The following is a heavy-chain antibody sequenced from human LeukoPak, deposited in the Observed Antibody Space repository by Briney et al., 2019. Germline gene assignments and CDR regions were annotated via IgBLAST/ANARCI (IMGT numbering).Heavy chain of an antibody. CDR1: GGSFSGYY. J-gene: IGHJ4*02. V-gene: IGHV4-34*01. CDR2: INHSGST. D-gene: IGHD6-13*01. CDR3: AGTVSAAAGTTFDY. Sequence: PSETLSLTCAVYGGSFSGYYWSWIRQPPGKGLEWIGEINHSGSTNYNPSLKSRVTISVDTSKNQFSLKLSSVTAADTAVYYCAGTVSAAAGTTFDYWGQGTLVTVSS.